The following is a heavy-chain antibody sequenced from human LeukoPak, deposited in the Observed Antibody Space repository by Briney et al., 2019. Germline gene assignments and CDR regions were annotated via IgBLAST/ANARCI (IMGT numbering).Heavy chain of an antibody. D-gene: IGHD6-6*01. V-gene: IGHV3-23*01. J-gene: IGHJ4*02. Sequence: GGSLRLSCAASGFTFSSYAMSWVRQAPGKGLEWVSAISGSGGSTYYADSVKGRFTISRDNTKNTLYMQMNSLKTEDTAVYYCTTDVVDSSYSPYFDHWGQGTLVTVSS. CDR2: ISGSGGST. CDR1: GFTFSSYA. CDR3: TTDVVDSSYSPYFDH.